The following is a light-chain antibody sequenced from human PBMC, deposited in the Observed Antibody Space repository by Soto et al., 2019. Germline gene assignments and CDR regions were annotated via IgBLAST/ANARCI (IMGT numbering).Light chain of an antibody. Sequence: QSALTQPASVSGSPGQSITISCTGTSSDVGGYNYVSWYQQHPGKAPKLMIYDVSNRPSGVSNRFSGSKSGNTASLTISGLQSEDEAYYYCRSYTGSSTVVFVGGTKLTVL. CDR1: SSDVGGYNY. CDR3: RSYTGSSTVV. J-gene: IGLJ2*01. CDR2: DVS. V-gene: IGLV2-14*01.